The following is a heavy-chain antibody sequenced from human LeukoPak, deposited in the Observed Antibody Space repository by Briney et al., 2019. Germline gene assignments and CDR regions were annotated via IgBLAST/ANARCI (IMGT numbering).Heavy chain of an antibody. CDR1: GGSISSSHW. CDR3: ASLYGSSWPPFDY. J-gene: IGHJ4*02. CDR2: NYHSGSI. Sequence: NPSGTLSLTCTVSGGSISSSHWWSWVRQPPGKGLEWIGENYHSGSINYNPSLKSRVTISIDKSKNQFSLKLSSVTAADTAVYYCASLYGSSWPPFDYWGQGTLVTVSS. D-gene: IGHD6-13*01. V-gene: IGHV4-4*02.